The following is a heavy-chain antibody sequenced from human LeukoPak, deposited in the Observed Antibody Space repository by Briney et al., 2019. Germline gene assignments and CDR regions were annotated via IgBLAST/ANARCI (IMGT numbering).Heavy chain of an antibody. CDR3: ARHRVVGATTYYYYMDV. V-gene: IGHV5-51*01. Sequence: GESLKICCKGSGYSFTSYWIGWVRPVPGKGLEWMGIIYPGDSDTRYSPSFQGQVTISADKSISTAYLQWSSLKAADTAMYYCARHRVVGATTYYYYMDVWGKGTTVTVSS. D-gene: IGHD1-26*01. CDR1: GYSFTSYW. J-gene: IGHJ6*03. CDR2: IYPGDSDT.